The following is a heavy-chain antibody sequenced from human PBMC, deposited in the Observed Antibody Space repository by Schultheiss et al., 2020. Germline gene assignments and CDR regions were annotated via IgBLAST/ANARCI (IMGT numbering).Heavy chain of an antibody. J-gene: IGHJ4*02. CDR3: ARGGGVTMVRGVTRHYFDY. D-gene: IGHD3-10*01. Sequence: GGSLRLSCAASGFTFSGYAMHWVRQAPGKGLEWVAVISYDGSNKYYADSVKGRFTISRDNSKNTLYLQMNSLRAEDTAVYYCARGGGVTMVRGVTRHYFDYWGQGTLVTVSS. CDR2: ISYDGSNK. CDR1: GFTFSGYA. V-gene: IGHV3-30-3*01.